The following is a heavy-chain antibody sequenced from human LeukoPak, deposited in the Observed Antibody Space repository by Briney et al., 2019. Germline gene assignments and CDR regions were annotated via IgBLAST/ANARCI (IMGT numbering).Heavy chain of an antibody. V-gene: IGHV5-51*01. J-gene: IGHJ4*02. CDR3: ARRDGYCSGGSCYLFDY. Sequence: GESLKISCKGSGYSFTSYWIGWVRQMPGKGLEWTGIIYPGDSDTRYSPSFQGQVTISADKSISTAYLQWSSLKASDTAMYYCARRDGYCSGGSCYLFDYWGQGTLVTVSS. D-gene: IGHD2-15*01. CDR2: IYPGDSDT. CDR1: GYSFTSYW.